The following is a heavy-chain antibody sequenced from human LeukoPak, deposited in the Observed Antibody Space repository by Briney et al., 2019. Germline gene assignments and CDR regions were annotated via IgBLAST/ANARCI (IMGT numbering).Heavy chain of an antibody. CDR3: VQLLSSSGDY. D-gene: IGHD2-2*01. Sequence: GGSLRLSCAASGFTFDDYAMHLVRQAAGKGLEWVSGISWNSGSIGYADSVKGRFTISRDNAKNSLYLQMNSLGAEDTAVYYCVQLLSSSGDYWGQGTLVTVSS. CDR2: ISWNSGSI. CDR1: GFTFDDYA. V-gene: IGHV3-9*01. J-gene: IGHJ4*02.